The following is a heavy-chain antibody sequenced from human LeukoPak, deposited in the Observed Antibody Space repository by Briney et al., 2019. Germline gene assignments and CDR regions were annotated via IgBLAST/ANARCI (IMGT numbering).Heavy chain of an antibody. Sequence: GGSLRLSCSASGFTFSSYAMHWVRQAPGKGLEYVSAIRSNGGRTYYADSVKGRFTISRDNSKNTMYLHMSSLRAEDTAVYYCWGITMVRRVIIPQDYWGQGTLVTVSS. D-gene: IGHD3-10*01. CDR1: GFTFSSYA. CDR2: IRSNGGRT. CDR3: WGITMVRRVIIPQDY. J-gene: IGHJ4*02. V-gene: IGHV3-64D*06.